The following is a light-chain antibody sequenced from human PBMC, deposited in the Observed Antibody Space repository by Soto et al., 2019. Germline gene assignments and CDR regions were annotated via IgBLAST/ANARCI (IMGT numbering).Light chain of an antibody. J-gene: IGLJ2*01. CDR2: DVT. CDR1: SSDVGSYDY. CDR3: CSYAGSYTLI. V-gene: IGLV2-11*01. Sequence: QSALTQPRSVSGSPGQSVTISCTGTSSDVGSYDYVSWYQQLPGEAPKLMISDVTKRPSGVPDRFSGSKSGNTASLTISGLQAEDEADYYCCSYAGSYTLIFGGGTKLTVL.